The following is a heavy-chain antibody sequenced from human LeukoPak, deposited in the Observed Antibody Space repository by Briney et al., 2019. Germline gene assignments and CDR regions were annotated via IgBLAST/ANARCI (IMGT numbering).Heavy chain of an antibody. V-gene: IGHV3-33*01. CDR3: ASEAYCGGDCYEVFDS. J-gene: IGHJ4*02. CDR2: IWHDGSNK. CDR1: GFPFSSYG. Sequence: GGSLRLSCAASGFPFSSYGMHWVRQAPGKGLEWVAVIWHDGSNKYYADSVKGRFTISRDNSKNTLYLQMNSLRAEDTAVYYCASEAYCGGDCYEVFDSWGQGTLVTVS. D-gene: IGHD2-21*02.